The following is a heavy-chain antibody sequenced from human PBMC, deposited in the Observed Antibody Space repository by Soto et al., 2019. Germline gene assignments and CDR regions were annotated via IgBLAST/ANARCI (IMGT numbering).Heavy chain of an antibody. Sequence: QVQLVQSGAEVKKPGSSVKVSCKASGCTFSSYAIRWVRQAPGQGLECMGGIIPSFGTANYAQKFQGRVAITADKATSTAYMELSSLRSEDTAVYYCARGLRRVFYYWGQGTLVTVSS. J-gene: IGHJ4*02. CDR2: IIPSFGTA. CDR3: ARGLRRVFYY. V-gene: IGHV1-69*06. CDR1: GCTFSSYA.